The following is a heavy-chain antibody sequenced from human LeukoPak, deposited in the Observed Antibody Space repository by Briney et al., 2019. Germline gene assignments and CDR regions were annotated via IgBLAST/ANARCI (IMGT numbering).Heavy chain of an antibody. J-gene: IGHJ4*02. V-gene: IGHV3-21*04. Sequence: GGSLRLSCAASGFTFSSYSMNWVRQAPGKGLGWVSSISSSSSYIYYADSVKGRFTISRDNAKNSLYLQMNSLRAEDTAVYYCATPLDYYDRSDSHQGGDWGQGTLVTVSS. CDR1: GFTFSSYS. CDR2: ISSSSSYI. D-gene: IGHD3-22*01. CDR3: ATPLDYYDRSDSHQGGD.